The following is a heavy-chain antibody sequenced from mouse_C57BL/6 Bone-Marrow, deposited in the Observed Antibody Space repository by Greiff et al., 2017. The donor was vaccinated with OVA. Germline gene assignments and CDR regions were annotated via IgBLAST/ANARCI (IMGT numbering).Heavy chain of an antibody. V-gene: IGHV1-69*01. CDR2: IDPSDSYT. Sequence: QVQLQQPGAELVMPGASVKLSCKASGYTFTSYWMHWVKQRPGRGLEWIGEIDPSDSYTNYNQKFKGKSTLTVDKSSSTAYMQLSSLTSEDSAVYYCARGPTMVPYWYFDVWGTGTTVTVSS. CDR3: ARGPTMVPYWYFDV. CDR1: GYTFTSYW. J-gene: IGHJ1*03. D-gene: IGHD2-9*01.